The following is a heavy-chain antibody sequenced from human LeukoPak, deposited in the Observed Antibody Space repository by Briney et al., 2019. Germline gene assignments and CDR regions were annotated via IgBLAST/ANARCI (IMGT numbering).Heavy chain of an antibody. CDR3: AREYYYGSAILYYFDS. J-gene: IGHJ4*02. Sequence: GGSLRLSCAASGFTLRTYYMTWVRQAPGKGLEWLCSIIPIIRITYYARSLKGRFTISTDNAKKSLYLPINSLRAEDTAVYYCAREYYYGSAILYYFDSWGQGTLVTVSS. D-gene: IGHD3-10*01. V-gene: IGHV3-21*01. CDR2: IIPIIRIT. CDR1: GFTLRTYY.